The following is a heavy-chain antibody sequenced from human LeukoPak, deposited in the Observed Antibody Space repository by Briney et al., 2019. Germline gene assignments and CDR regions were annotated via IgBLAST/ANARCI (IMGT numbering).Heavy chain of an antibody. J-gene: IGHJ3*01. Sequence: KPSETLSLTGTVSGGSMSGYYWSWIRQPAGKGLEWIGRIYSSGNINHNPSLKSRVTLSADTSKNQVSLRLTSVTAADTAVYYCARDLDYRRLYSGLGGFDLWGQGTMVTVSS. D-gene: IGHD3-10*02. CDR3: ARDLDYRRLYSGLGGFDL. CDR1: GGSMSGYY. CDR2: IYSSGNI. V-gene: IGHV4-4*07.